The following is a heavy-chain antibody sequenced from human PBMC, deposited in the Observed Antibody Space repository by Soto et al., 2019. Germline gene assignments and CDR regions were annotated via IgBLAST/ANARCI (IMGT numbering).Heavy chain of an antibody. V-gene: IGHV3-21*01. D-gene: IGHD5-18*01. Sequence: XWSLTLSCAASGFIVSSYAMDWVRQAPGKGLQWVSSISITGSYIYYADSVKGRFAISRDNAQNSLYLHMNSLRAEDTAVYYCARGAIRGYSYGHSDYWGQGTPVTVSS. CDR2: ISITGSYI. CDR3: ARGAIRGYSYGHSDY. J-gene: IGHJ4*02. CDR1: GFIVSSYA.